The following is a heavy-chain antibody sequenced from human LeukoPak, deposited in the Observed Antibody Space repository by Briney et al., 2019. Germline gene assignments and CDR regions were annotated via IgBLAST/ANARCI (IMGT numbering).Heavy chain of an antibody. V-gene: IGHV3-23*01. D-gene: IGHD6-13*01. CDR2: ISGSGGST. Sequence: GGSLRLSCAASGFTFSSYAMSWVRQAPGKGLEWVSAISGSGGSTYYADSVKGGFTISRDNSKNTLYLQMNSLRAEDTAVYYCAKVMGSIAAAHTVDYWGQGTLVTVSS. CDR1: GFTFSSYA. J-gene: IGHJ4*02. CDR3: AKVMGSIAAAHTVDY.